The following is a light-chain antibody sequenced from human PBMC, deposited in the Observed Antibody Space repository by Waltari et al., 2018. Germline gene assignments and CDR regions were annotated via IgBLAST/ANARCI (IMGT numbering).Light chain of an antibody. V-gene: IGLV3-25*03. Sequence: SYELTQPPSVSVSPGQTARITCSGQPLPNQYASWYQQKPGQAPILVIYKDNERPSGIPERFSGSSSGTTVTLTISGVQAEDEADYYCQSADGSGAYRVFGGGTKVTVL. CDR2: KDN. CDR3: QSADGSGAYRV. J-gene: IGLJ3*02. CDR1: PLPNQY.